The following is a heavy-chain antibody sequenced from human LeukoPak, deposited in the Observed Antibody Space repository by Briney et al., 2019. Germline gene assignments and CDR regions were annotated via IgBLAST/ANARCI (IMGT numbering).Heavy chain of an antibody. J-gene: IGHJ4*02. Sequence: SETLSLTCTVSGGSISSYYWSWIRQPPGKGLEWIGYIYYSGSTNYSPSLKSRVTISVDTSKNQFSLKLSSVTAADTAVYYCARDSPQGANHFDYWGQGTLVTVSS. CDR3: ARDSPQGANHFDY. D-gene: IGHD4/OR15-4a*01. CDR1: GGSISSYY. V-gene: IGHV4-59*01. CDR2: IYYSGST.